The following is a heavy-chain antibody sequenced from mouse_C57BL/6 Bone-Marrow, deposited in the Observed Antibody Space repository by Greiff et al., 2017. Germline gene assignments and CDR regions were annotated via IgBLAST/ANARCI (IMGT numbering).Heavy chain of an antibody. Sequence: VQLQQSGAELVKPGASVKISCKASGYAFSSYWLNWVKQRPGKGLEWIGQIYPGDGDTNYNGKFKGKATLTADKSSSTAYMQLSSRTSEDTAVEFCARDEAQAPFAYWGQGTLVTVSA. D-gene: IGHD3-2*02. CDR1: GYAFSSYW. CDR3: ARDEAQAPFAY. CDR2: IYPGDGDT. J-gene: IGHJ3*01. V-gene: IGHV1-80*01.